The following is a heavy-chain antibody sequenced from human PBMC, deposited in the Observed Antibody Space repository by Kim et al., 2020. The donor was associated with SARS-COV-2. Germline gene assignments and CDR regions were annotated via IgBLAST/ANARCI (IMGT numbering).Heavy chain of an antibody. D-gene: IGHD2-15*01. J-gene: IGHJ6*02. CDR3: ARDLAVVVVAATRLYYYYGMDV. CDR1: GYTFTSYY. Sequence: ASVKVSCKASGYTFTSYYMHWVRQAPGQGLEWMGIINPSGGSTSYAPKFQGRVTMTRDTSTSTVYMELSSLRSEDTAVYYCARDLAVVVVAATRLYYYYGMDVWGQGTTVTVSS. CDR2: INPSGGST. V-gene: IGHV1-46*01.